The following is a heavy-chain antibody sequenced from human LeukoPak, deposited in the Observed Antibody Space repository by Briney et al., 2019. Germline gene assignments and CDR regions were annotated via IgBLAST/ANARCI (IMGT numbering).Heavy chain of an antibody. D-gene: IGHD3-22*01. J-gene: IGHJ5*02. V-gene: IGHV1-2*02. CDR1: GYTFTVYY. CDR3: ARDPNLRSGYYYTVEWFDP. Sequence: ASVKVSCKASGYTFTVYYMHWVRQAPGQGLEWMGWINPNSGGTNYAQKFQGRVTMTRDTSISTAYMELSRLRSDDTAVYYCARDPNLRSGYYYTVEWFDPWGQGTLVTVSS. CDR2: INPNSGGT.